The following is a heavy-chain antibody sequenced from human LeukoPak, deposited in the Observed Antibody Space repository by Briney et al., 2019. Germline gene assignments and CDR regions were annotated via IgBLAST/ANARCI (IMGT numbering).Heavy chain of an antibody. J-gene: IGHJ3*02. CDR3: AKDSSSFDAFDI. CDR1: GFTFDDYA. V-gene: IGHV3-9*03. CDR2: ISWNSGSI. Sequence: GRSLRLSCAASGFTFDDYAMHWVRQAPGKGLEGVSGISWNSGSIDYADSVKGRFTISRDNAKNSLYLQMNSLRAEDMALYYCAKDSSSFDAFDIWGQGTMVTVSS.